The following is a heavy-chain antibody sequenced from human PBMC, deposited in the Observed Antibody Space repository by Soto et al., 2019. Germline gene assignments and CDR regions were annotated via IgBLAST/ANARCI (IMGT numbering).Heavy chain of an antibody. CDR2: INTDVSVA. Sequence: EVQLVESGGGLVQPGESLRLSCAASGLTFRSYWMHWVRQAPGKGLVWVSRINTDVSVAMYVDSVKGRFTISRDNAKNTLYLHMNSLRAEDTAVYYCVRDMQLWRLDSWGQGTQVTVSS. CDR3: VRDMQLWRLDS. CDR1: GLTFRSYW. V-gene: IGHV3-74*03. J-gene: IGHJ4*02. D-gene: IGHD2-21*01.